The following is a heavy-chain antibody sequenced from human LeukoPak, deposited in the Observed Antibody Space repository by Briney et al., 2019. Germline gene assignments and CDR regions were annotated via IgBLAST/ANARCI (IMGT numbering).Heavy chain of an antibody. V-gene: IGHV4-61*02. J-gene: IGHJ4*02. CDR2: IYTSGST. CDR1: GGSISSGSYY. CDR3: ARSIMTTVTTFGY. D-gene: IGHD4-17*01. Sequence: SETLSLTCTVSGGSISSGSYYWSWIRQPAGKGLEWIGRIYTSGSTKYNPSLKSRVTISVDTSKNQFSLKLSSVTAADTAVYYCARSIMTTVTTFGYWGQGTLVTVPS.